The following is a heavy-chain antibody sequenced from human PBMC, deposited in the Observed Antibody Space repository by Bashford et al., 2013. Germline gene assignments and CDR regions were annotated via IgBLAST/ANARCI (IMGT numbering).Heavy chain of an antibody. Sequence: GESLEDPPVRVLDTALPATGIGWVRQMPGKGLEWMGIIYPGDSDTRYSPSFQGQVTISARQVPSTTAFLQWSSLRTSDTAIYWCATTRPSGTLDAFDIWAQGTMVT. CDR2: IYPGDSDT. CDR3: ATTRPSGTLDAFDI. J-gene: IGHJ3*02. D-gene: IGHD3-10*01. V-gene: IGHV5-51*03. CDR1: DTALPATG.